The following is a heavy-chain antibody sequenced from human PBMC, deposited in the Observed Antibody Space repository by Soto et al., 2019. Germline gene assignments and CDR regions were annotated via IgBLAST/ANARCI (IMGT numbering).Heavy chain of an antibody. J-gene: IGHJ5*02. V-gene: IGHV3-21*01. CDR1: GFTFSSYS. CDR3: ARDPGIAAAGPEGWFDP. CDR2: ISSSSSYI. Sequence: GGSLRLSCAASGFTFSSYSMNWVRQAPGKGLEWVSSISSSSSYIYYADSVKGRFTISRDNAKNSLYLQMNSLRAEDTAVYYCARDPGIAAAGPEGWFDPWGQGTLVTVSS. D-gene: IGHD6-13*01.